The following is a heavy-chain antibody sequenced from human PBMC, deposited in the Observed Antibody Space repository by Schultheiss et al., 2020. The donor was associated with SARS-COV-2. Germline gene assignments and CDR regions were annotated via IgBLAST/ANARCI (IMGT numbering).Heavy chain of an antibody. V-gene: IGHV3-21*04. CDR2: ISSSSSYI. D-gene: IGHD1-26*01. CDR1: GFTFSSYS. CDR3: ARERSGSYFDY. Sequence: GGSLRLSCAASGFTFSSYSMNWVRQAPGKGLEWVSSISSSSSYIYYADSVKGRFTISRDNSKNTLYLQMNSLRAEDTAVYYCARERSGSYFDYWGQGTLVTVSS. J-gene: IGHJ4*02.